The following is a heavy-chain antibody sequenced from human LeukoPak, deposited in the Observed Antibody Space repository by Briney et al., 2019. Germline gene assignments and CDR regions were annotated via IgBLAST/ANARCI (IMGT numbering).Heavy chain of an antibody. CDR2: IKQDGSEK. J-gene: IGHJ4*02. D-gene: IGHD3-10*01. Sequence: PGGSLRLSCAASGFTFSSYWMSWVRQAPGKGLEWEANIKQDGSEKYYVDSVKGRFTISRDNAKNSLYLQMNSLRAEDTAVYYCAREAYYYGSGSSRLFDYWGQGTLVTVSS. CDR3: AREAYYYGSGSSRLFDY. CDR1: GFTFSSYW. V-gene: IGHV3-7*01.